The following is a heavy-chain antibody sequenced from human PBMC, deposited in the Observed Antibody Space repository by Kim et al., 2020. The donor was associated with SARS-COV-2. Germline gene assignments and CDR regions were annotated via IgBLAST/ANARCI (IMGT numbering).Heavy chain of an antibody. Sequence: SVKVSCKASGGTFSSYAISWVRQAPGQGLEWMGGIIPIFGTANYAQKFQGRVTITADESTSTAYMELSSLRSEDTAVYYCARDLYSSSWSLPNYYYYGMDVWGQGTTVTVSS. CDR1: GGTFSSYA. J-gene: IGHJ6*02. CDR2: IIPIFGTA. CDR3: ARDLYSSSWSLPNYYYYGMDV. V-gene: IGHV1-69*13. D-gene: IGHD6-13*01.